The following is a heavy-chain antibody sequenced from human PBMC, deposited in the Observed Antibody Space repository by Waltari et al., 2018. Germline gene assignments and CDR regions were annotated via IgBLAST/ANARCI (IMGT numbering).Heavy chain of an antibody. J-gene: IGHJ5*02. CDR1: GYTFTSYA. Sequence: QVQLVQSGAEVKKPGASVKVSCKASGYTFTSYAMHWVRQAPGQRLEWKGWINAGNGNTKYSQKFQGRVTITRDTSASTAYMELSSLRSEDTAVYYCARDNPRIAAAGTSIWFDPWGQGTLVTVSS. V-gene: IGHV1-3*01. CDR2: INAGNGNT. D-gene: IGHD6-13*01. CDR3: ARDNPRIAAAGTSIWFDP.